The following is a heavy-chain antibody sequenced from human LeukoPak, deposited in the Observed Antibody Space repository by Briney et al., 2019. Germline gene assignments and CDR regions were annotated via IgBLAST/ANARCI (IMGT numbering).Heavy chain of an antibody. CDR2: MFHSGST. D-gene: IGHD2/OR15-2a*01. J-gene: IGHJ4*02. CDR3: ARGFYAGYFDH. Sequence: PSETLSLTCAVSGAAISSTNWWNWVRQSPGKGLEWIGEMFHSGSTNYNPSLKSRVTISVDKSKNQFSLNLTSVTAADTAVYYCARGFYAGYFDHWGQGTLVIVSS. V-gene: IGHV4-4*02. CDR1: GAAISSTNW.